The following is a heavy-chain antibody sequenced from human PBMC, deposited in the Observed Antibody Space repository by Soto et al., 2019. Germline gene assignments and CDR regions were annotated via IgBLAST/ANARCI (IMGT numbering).Heavy chain of an antibody. D-gene: IGHD2-15*01. CDR1: GFTFSSYA. J-gene: IGHJ5*02. V-gene: IGHV3-23*01. CDR3: AKDEYCSGGSCYSP. Sequence: GGSLRLSCAASGFTFSSYAMSWVRQAPGKGLEWVSAISGSGGSTYYADSVKGRFTISRDNSKNMLYLQMNSLRAEDTAVYYCAKDEYCSGGSCYSPWGQGTLVTVSS. CDR2: ISGSGGST.